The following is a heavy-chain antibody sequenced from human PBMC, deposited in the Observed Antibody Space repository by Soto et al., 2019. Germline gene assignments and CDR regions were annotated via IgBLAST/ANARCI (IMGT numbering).Heavy chain of an antibody. Sequence: GGSLRLSCTASGFTFSTYTLNWVRQAPGKGLEWVSSISISGDSTYYEESVRGRFTISRDNARASLYLQMDSLRVDDTAMYYCTRDGVPLWCQGTMVTVSS. D-gene: IGHD3-3*01. J-gene: IGHJ3*01. V-gene: IGHV3-21*01. CDR3: TRDGVPL. CDR2: ISISGDST. CDR1: GFTFSTYT.